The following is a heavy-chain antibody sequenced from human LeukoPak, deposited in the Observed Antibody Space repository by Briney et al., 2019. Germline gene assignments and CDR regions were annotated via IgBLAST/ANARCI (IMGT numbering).Heavy chain of an antibody. Sequence: PGGSLRLSCAASGFTFSSYWMHWVRHAPGKGLVWVSRINSDGSSTSYADSVKGRFTISRDNAKNTLYLQMNSLRVEDTAVYYCARDWRYCSSTSCPQPFDYWGQGTLVTVSS. CDR1: GFTFSSYW. CDR3: ARDWRYCSSTSCPQPFDY. D-gene: IGHD2-2*01. V-gene: IGHV3-74*01. J-gene: IGHJ4*02. CDR2: INSDGSST.